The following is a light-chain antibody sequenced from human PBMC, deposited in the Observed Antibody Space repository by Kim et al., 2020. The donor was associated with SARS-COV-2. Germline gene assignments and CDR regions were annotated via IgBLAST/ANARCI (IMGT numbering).Light chain of an antibody. CDR3: LLSYSGARV. CDR2: DTS. J-gene: IGLJ3*02. CDR1: TGAVTSGHY. V-gene: IGLV7-46*01. Sequence: PAGTVTIPCGSSTGAVTSGHYPSWFQQKPGKATRTLIYDTSNKHSWTPARFSGSLLGGKAALTLSGAQPEDEAEYCCLLSYSGARVFGGGTQLTVL.